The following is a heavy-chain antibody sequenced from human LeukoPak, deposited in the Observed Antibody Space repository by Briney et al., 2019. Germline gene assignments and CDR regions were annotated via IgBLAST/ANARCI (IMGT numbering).Heavy chain of an antibody. CDR2: IYYSGST. Sequence: PSETLSLTCTVSGGSISSYYWSWIRQPPGKGLEWIGYIYYSGSTNYNPSLKSRVTISVDTSKNQFSLKLSSVTAADTAVYYCARQMVVVGATFFDYWGQGTLVTVSS. V-gene: IGHV4-59*01. J-gene: IGHJ4*02. CDR3: ARQMVVVGATFFDY. CDR1: GGSISSYY. D-gene: IGHD1-26*01.